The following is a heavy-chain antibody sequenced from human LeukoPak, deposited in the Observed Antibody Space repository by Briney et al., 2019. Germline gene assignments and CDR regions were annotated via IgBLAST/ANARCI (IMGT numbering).Heavy chain of an antibody. Sequence: ASVKVSCVASGYTFTDHTIHWVRQAPGQGLEWMGWINPNIGTTNYAKRFQRRLTQTRDTYIKTAFMELSSLNPDDTAVFYCARRYDSRGPVTFDFWGQGTLVTVSS. J-gene: IGHJ3*01. V-gene: IGHV1-2*02. CDR2: INPNIGTT. CDR3: ARRYDSRGPVTFDF. D-gene: IGHD3-22*01. CDR1: GYTFTDHT.